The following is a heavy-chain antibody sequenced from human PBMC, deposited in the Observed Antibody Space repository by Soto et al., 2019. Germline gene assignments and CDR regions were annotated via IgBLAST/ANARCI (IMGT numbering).Heavy chain of an antibody. Sequence: SETLSLTCTVSGGSISSGGYYWSWIRQHPGKGLEWIGYIYYSGSTYYNPSLKSRVTISVDTSKNQFSQKLSSVTAADTAVYYCARDFRSGYYFSYYYGMDVWGQGTTVTVSS. J-gene: IGHJ6*02. D-gene: IGHD3-22*01. V-gene: IGHV4-31*03. CDR3: ARDFRSGYYFSYYYGMDV. CDR2: IYYSGST. CDR1: GGSISSGGYY.